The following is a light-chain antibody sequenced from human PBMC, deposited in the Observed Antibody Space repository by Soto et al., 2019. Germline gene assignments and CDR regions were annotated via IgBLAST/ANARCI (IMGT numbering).Light chain of an antibody. Sequence: DIQMTQSPSTLSACVGDRVTITCRASQTISTWLAWYQHEPGKAPNLLIYDASTLMSGVPSRFSGSGSGTEFTLTISSLQPGDFATYYCQQYNSYSAWTFGQGTKVDI. V-gene: IGKV1-5*01. CDR3: QQYNSYSAWT. J-gene: IGKJ1*01. CDR2: DAS. CDR1: QTISTW.